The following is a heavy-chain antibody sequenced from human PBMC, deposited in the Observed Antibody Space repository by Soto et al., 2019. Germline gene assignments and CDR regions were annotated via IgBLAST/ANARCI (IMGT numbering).Heavy chain of an antibody. CDR2: ISWNSGSI. CDR3: AKVVGESSSWYENGGFDP. D-gene: IGHD6-13*01. V-gene: IGHV3-9*01. Sequence: EVQLVESGGGLVQPGRSLRLSCAASGFTFDDYAMHWVRQAPGKGLEWVSGISWNSGSIGYADSVQGRFTISRDNAKNSLDLQMNSLRAGDTALYYCAKVVGESSSWYENGGFDPWGQGTLGTVSS. J-gene: IGHJ5*02. CDR1: GFTFDDYA.